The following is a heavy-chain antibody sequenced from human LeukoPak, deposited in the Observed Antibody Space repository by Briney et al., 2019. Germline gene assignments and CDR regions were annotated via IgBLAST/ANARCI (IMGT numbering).Heavy chain of an antibody. V-gene: IGHV1-24*01. CDR2: FDPEDGET. Sequence: ASVKVSCKVSGYTLTELSMHWVRQAPGKGLEWMGGFDPEDGETIYAQKFQGRVTMTEDTSTDTAYVELSSLRSEDTAVYYCATFGGSGSYTAFDYWGQGTLVTVSS. D-gene: IGHD3-10*01. J-gene: IGHJ4*02. CDR3: ATFGGSGSYTAFDY. CDR1: GYTLTELS.